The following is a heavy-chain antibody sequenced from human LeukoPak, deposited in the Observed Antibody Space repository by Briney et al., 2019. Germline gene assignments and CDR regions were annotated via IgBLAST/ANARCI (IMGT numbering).Heavy chain of an antibody. D-gene: IGHD3-22*01. CDR2: IIPIFATA. Sequence: SVKLSYKASGGTFNIYAISWVRQAPGQGLEWMGGIIPIFATANYAQKFQGRVTMTTDTSATTAYMELRSRRSDDTAVYFCARGSPPRRNYDRSGYYSYYFDYWGQGTLVTVSS. V-gene: IGHV1-69*05. CDR3: ARGSPPRRNYDRSGYYSYYFDY. J-gene: IGHJ4*02. CDR1: GGTFNIYA.